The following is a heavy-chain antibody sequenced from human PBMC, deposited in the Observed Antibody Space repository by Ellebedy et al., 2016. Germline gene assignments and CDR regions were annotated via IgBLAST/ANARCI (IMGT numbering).Heavy chain of an antibody. CDR1: GFTFSSYW. D-gene: IGHD3-22*01. CDR2: IKQDGSEK. Sequence: GGSLRLSXAASGFTFSSYWMSWVRQAPGKGLEWVANIKQDGSEKYHVDSVKGRFTISRDNAKNSLYLQMNSLRAEDTAVYYCAREVVPIAINWFDPWGQGTLVTVSS. J-gene: IGHJ5*02. V-gene: IGHV3-7*03. CDR3: AREVVPIAINWFDP.